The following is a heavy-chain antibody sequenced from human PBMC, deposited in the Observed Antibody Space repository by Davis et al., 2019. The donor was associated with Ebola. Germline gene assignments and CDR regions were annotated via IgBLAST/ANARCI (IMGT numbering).Heavy chain of an antibody. D-gene: IGHD1-26*01. CDR3: ARVGDRDAFDI. CDR1: GYSFTDDG. Sequence: SVKVSCKASGYSFTDDGISWVRQARGQRLEWIGWIAVGSGNTNYAQKFQGRVTISRDMSTSTSYLDLSNLRSEDTAVYYCARVGDRDAFDIWGQGTMVTVSS. J-gene: IGHJ3*02. V-gene: IGHV1-58*02. CDR2: IAVGSGNT.